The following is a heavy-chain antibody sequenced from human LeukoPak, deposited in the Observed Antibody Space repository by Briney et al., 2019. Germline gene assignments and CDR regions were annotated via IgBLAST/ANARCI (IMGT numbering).Heavy chain of an antibody. J-gene: IGHJ1*01. CDR1: GFTFSSYA. Sequence: GGSLRLSCAASGFTFSSYAMSWVRQAPGKGLEWVSAISGSGGSTYYADSVKGRFTISRDNSKNTLYLQMNSLRAEDTAVYYCASDSSGWYQYFQHWGQGTLVTVSS. D-gene: IGHD6-19*01. CDR3: ASDSSGWYQYFQH. V-gene: IGHV3-23*01. CDR2: ISGSGGST.